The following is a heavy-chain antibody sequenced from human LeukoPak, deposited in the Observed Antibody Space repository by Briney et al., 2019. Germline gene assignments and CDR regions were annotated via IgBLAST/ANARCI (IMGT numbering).Heavy chain of an antibody. D-gene: IGHD1-26*01. J-gene: IGHJ4*02. Sequence: QPGGSLRLFCAASGFTFGSYWMHWVRQVPGKGLVWVSRINSDASSTNYADSVKGRFTISRDNAKNTLYLQMNSLRAEDTAVYYCARVGATSYYWGQGTLVTVSS. CDR2: INSDASST. V-gene: IGHV3-74*01. CDR3: ARVGATSYY. CDR1: GFTFGSYW.